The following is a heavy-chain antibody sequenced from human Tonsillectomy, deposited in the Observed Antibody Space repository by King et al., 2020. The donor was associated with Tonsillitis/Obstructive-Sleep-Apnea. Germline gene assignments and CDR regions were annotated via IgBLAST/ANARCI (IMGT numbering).Heavy chain of an antibody. J-gene: IGHJ4*02. Sequence: QLQESGPGLVKPSQTLSLSCTVSGGSISSGNYYWTWIRQHPRKGLEWIGYISYTGSTYYNPSLTSLVTISIDTSKNQFSLKLSSVTAADTAVYYCARWARYTYGLDYWGQGTLVTVSS. CDR1: GGSISSGNYY. V-gene: IGHV4-31*01. CDR2: ISYTGST. CDR3: ARWARYTYGLDY. D-gene: IGHD5-18*01.